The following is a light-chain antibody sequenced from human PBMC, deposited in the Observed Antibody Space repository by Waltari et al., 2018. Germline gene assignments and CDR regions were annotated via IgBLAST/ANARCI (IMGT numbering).Light chain of an antibody. V-gene: IGKV2-28*01. Sequence: DIVMTQSPLSLPVTPGEPASISCRSSQSLLHSNGYNDLNWYLQKPGQSPQLLIYMGSNRASRVPDRFSGSGSGIDFTLKISYVEAEDVGIYYCMQTLQVPWTFGQGTRVEIK. CDR3: MQTLQVPWT. CDR1: QSLLHSNGYND. CDR2: MGS. J-gene: IGKJ1*01.